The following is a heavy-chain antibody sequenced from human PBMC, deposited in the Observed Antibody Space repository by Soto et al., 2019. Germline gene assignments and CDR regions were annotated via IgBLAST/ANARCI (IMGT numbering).Heavy chain of an antibody. V-gene: IGHV4-39*01. CDR1: GGSISSSSYY. CDR3: ARLYSSSWY. CDR2: IYYSGST. Sequence: QLQLQESGPGLVKPSETLSLTCTVSGGSISSSSYYWGWLRQPPGKGLEWIGSIYYSGSTYYNPSLKSRVTISVDTSKNQCSLKLSSVTAADTAVYYCARLYSSSWYWGQGTLVTVSS. D-gene: IGHD6-13*01. J-gene: IGHJ4*02.